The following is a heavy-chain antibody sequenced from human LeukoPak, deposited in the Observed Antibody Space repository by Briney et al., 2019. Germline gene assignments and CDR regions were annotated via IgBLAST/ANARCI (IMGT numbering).Heavy chain of an antibody. Sequence: SETLSLTCTVSGGSVSSGGYYWNWIRQHPGKGLEWIGYIYYSDGYYNPSLKGRVSISVDKSANHFSLKLDSVTAADTAVYYCARFSMVRGVIIAYYFDYWGQGTLVTVSS. D-gene: IGHD3-10*01. CDR3: ARFSMVRGVIIAYYFDY. CDR2: IYYSDG. CDR1: GGSVSSGGYY. J-gene: IGHJ4*02. V-gene: IGHV4-31*03.